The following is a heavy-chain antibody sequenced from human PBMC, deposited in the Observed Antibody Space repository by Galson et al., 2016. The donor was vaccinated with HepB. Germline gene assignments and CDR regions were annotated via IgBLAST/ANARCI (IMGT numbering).Heavy chain of an antibody. V-gene: IGHV3-15*01. J-gene: IGHJ6*04. CDR3: TTGGTDIVVVVAAPYYYSMDV. Sequence: SLRLSCAASGFTFSNAWMSWVRQAPGKGLEWVGRIKRKTDGGTTDYAAPVKGRFTISRDDSKKTLYLQMNSLKSEDTAVYYCTTGGTDIVVVVAAPYYYSMDVWGKGTTVTVSS. CDR1: GFTFSNAW. CDR2: IKRKTDGGTT. D-gene: IGHD2-15*01.